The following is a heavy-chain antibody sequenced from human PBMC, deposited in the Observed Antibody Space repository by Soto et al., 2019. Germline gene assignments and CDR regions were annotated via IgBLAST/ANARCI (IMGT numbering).Heavy chain of an antibody. CDR1: GFTFRSYA. V-gene: IGHV3-30-3*01. CDR3: AREKPPRLDSSSNVLYNWFDP. CDR2: ISYDGSNK. Sequence: QVQLVESGGGVVQPGRSLRLSCAASGFTFRSYAMHWVRQAPGKGLEWVAVISYDGSNKYYADSVKGRFTISRDNSKNTLYLQMNSLRAEDTAVYYCAREKPPRLDSSSNVLYNWFDPWGQGTLVTVSS. J-gene: IGHJ5*02. D-gene: IGHD6-6*01.